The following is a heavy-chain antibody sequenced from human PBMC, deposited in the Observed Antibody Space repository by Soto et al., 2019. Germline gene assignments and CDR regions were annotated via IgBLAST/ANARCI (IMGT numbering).Heavy chain of an antibody. CDR3: ERDLRGGYYHELDY. J-gene: IGHJ4*02. Sequence: ASVKVSCKASGYTFTSYGISWVRQAPGQGLEWMGWISAYNGNTNYAQKLQGRVTMNTDTSTSTAYMELRSLRSDDTAVYYCERDLRGGYYHELDYWGQGTLVTVSS. CDR2: ISAYNGNT. CDR1: GYTFTSYG. D-gene: IGHD1-26*01. V-gene: IGHV1-18*01.